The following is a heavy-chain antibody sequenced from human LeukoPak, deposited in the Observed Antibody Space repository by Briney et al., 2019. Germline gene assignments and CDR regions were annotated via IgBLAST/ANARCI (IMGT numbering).Heavy chain of an antibody. J-gene: IGHJ5*02. V-gene: IGHV4-34*01. Sequence: PSETLSLTCAVYGGSFSGYYWSWIRQPPGKGLEWVGEINHSGSTNYNPSLKSRGTISVDTSKNQFSLKLSSVTAADTAVYYCARGGRRNYDWFDPWGQGTLVTVSS. D-gene: IGHD1-7*01. CDR3: ARGGRRNYDWFDP. CDR2: INHSGST. CDR1: GGSFSGYY.